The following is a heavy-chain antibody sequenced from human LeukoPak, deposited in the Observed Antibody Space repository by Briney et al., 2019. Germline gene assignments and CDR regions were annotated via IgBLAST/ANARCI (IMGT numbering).Heavy chain of an antibody. V-gene: IGHV3-23*01. J-gene: IGHJ4*02. CDR1: GFTFSSYS. Sequence: PGGSLRLSCAASGFTFSSYSMNWVRQAPGKGLEWVSGITAGGDKTFYADSVKGRFTISRDNSKNTLYLQTDSLRVEDTAVYYCAIGHYPDASCDCDCYYSYWGQGTLVTVSS. CDR2: ITAGGDKT. D-gene: IGHD2-21*02. CDR3: AIGHYPDASCDCDCYYSY.